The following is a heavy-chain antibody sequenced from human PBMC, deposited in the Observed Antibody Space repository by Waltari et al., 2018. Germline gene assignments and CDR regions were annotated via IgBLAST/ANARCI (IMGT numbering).Heavy chain of an antibody. CDR1: GYTFTSYD. Sequence: QVQLVQSGAEVKKPGASVKVSCKASGYTFTSYDINWVRQATGQGLEWMGWMNPNRGNTGYAQKFQGRVTMTRNTSISTAYMELSSLRSEDTAVYYCARGARILRFLEWAMGYWGQGTLVTVSS. V-gene: IGHV1-8*01. CDR2: MNPNRGNT. J-gene: IGHJ4*02. D-gene: IGHD3-3*01. CDR3: ARGARILRFLEWAMGY.